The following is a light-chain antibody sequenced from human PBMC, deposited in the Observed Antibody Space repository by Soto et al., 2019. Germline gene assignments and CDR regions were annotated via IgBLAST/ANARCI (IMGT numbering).Light chain of an antibody. V-gene: IGKV3D-15*01. CDR3: QQYNKWPPWT. CDR1: QSVNIH. J-gene: IGKJ1*01. Sequence: EIVMTQSPATLSVSPGERATLSCRASQSVNIHLAWYQQKPGQAPRLLIYGASARATGIPAKFSGSGSGTEFTLTISSLQSEDFAVYFCQQYNKWPPWTFGHGTKVDIK. CDR2: GAS.